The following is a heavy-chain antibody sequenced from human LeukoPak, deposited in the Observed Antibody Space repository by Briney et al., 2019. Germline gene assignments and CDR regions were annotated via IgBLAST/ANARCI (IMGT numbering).Heavy chain of an antibody. CDR3: ARETYCTNDVCHNINRYFDY. D-gene: IGHD2-8*01. CDR1: GFTFRDSA. J-gene: IGHJ4*02. Sequence: GGSLRLSCAASGFTFRDSAMDWVRQAPGKGLEWVSLISHSGANTFYADSVKGRFTVSRDNSKNTIYLQMNSLRVEDTAVYYCARETYCTNDVCHNINRYFDYWGQGTLVTVSS. CDR2: ISHSGANT. V-gene: IGHV3-23*01.